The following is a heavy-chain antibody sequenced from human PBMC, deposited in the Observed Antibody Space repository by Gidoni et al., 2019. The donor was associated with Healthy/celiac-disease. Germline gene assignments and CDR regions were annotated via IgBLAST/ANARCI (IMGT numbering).Heavy chain of an antibody. CDR1: GFTFSSYA. CDR3: ARSYGELLDYFDY. D-gene: IGHD1-26*01. Sequence: QVQLVESGGGVVQPGRSLRLSCAASGFTFSSYAMHWVRQAPGKGLEWVAVISYDGSNKYYADSVKGRFTISRDNSKNTLYLQMNSLRAEDTAVYYCARSYGELLDYFDYWGQGTLVTVSS. CDR2: ISYDGSNK. V-gene: IGHV3-30-3*01. J-gene: IGHJ4*02.